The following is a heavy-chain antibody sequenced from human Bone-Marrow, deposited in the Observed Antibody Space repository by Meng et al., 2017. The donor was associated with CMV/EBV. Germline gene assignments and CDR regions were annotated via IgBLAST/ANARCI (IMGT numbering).Heavy chain of an antibody. Sequence: GGSLRLSCAPSGFTFNSYWMHWVRQAPGKGLVWVSRINNDGSSTSYADSVKGRFTISRDNAKNTLYLQMNSLRAEDTAVYYCARDTRDYTGWYPWGQGTLVTVSS. J-gene: IGHJ5*02. CDR2: INNDGSST. CDR1: GFTFNSYW. D-gene: IGHD6-19*01. CDR3: ARDTRDYTGWYP. V-gene: IGHV3-74*01.